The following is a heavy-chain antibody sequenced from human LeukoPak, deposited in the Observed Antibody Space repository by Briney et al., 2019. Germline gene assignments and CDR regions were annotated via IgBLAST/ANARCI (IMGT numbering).Heavy chain of an antibody. CDR1: GFTFYNYW. V-gene: IGHV3-7*01. CDR3: ARDYPLGYCSGGSCYSGAFDI. D-gene: IGHD2-15*01. Sequence: GGSLRLSCAASGFTFYNYWMSWVRQAPGKGLEWVANIKQDGSEKYYVDSVKGRFTISRDNTENSLYLQLNSLRAEDTAVYYCARDYPLGYCSGGSCYSGAFDIWGQGTMVTVSS. CDR2: IKQDGSEK. J-gene: IGHJ3*02.